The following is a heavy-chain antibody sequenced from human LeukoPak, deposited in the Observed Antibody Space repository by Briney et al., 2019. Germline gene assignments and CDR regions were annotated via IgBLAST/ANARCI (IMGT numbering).Heavy chain of an antibody. D-gene: IGHD2-15*01. J-gene: IGHJ6*03. CDR1: GGSISSGSYY. CDR3: ARDRGYSSGYYYYYYYMDV. V-gene: IGHV4-61*02. Sequence: PSQTLSLTCTVSGGSISSGSYYWSWIRQPAGKGLEWIGRIYTSGSTNYNPSLKSRVTISVDTSKNQFSLKLSSVTAADTAVYYCARDRGYSSGYYYYYYYMDVWGKGTTVTISS. CDR2: IYTSGST.